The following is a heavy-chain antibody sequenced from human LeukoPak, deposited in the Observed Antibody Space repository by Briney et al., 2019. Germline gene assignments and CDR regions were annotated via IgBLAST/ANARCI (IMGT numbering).Heavy chain of an antibody. V-gene: IGHV4-59*01. CDR2: IRYSGRT. D-gene: IGHD6-19*01. CDR1: DDSISRDF. J-gene: IGHJ4*02. CDR3: ARLPDVSGWPFDY. Sequence: SETLSLTCTASDDSISRDFWTWIRQPPGKGLEGIGYIRYSGRTEYNPPLKSRVTISIPTSKNQFSLKLTSVPAADTAIYYCARLPDVSGWPFDYWGQGILVTVSS.